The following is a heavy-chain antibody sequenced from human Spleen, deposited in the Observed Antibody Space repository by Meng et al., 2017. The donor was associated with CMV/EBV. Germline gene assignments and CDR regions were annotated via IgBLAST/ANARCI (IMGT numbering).Heavy chain of an antibody. V-gene: IGHV4-34*01. Sequence: SETLSLTCAVFGESFSGYYWSWIRQPPGKGLEWIGEIHHSGSTNYNPSLKSRVTISVDTSKNQFSLKLSSVTAADTAMYYCARGGFDSSGYSYIDYWGQGTLGTVSS. CDR3: ARGGFDSSGYSYIDY. CDR1: GESFSGYY. CDR2: IHHSGST. J-gene: IGHJ4*02. D-gene: IGHD3-22*01.